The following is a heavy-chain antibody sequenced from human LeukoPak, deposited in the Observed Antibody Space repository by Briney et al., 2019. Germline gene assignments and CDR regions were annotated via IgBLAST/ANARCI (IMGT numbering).Heavy chain of an antibody. CDR3: ARADRLDGGPYLIGP. V-gene: IGHV1-2*02. CDR2: INPNSGGT. Sequence: ASVKVSCRTSGYSFTDYYMHWVRQAPGQGLEWMGWINPNSGGTSSAQKFQGRVTMTRDTSITTVYMEVSWLTSDDTAIYYCARADRLDGGPYLIGPWGQGTLVTVSS. CDR1: GYSFTDYY. J-gene: IGHJ5*02. D-gene: IGHD2-21*01.